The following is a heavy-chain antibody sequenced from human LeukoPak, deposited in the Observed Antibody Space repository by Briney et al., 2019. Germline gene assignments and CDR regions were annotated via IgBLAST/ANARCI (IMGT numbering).Heavy chain of an antibody. D-gene: IGHD3-16*01. Sequence: GASVKVSCKASGGTFSSYTISWVRQAPGQGLEWMGRIIPIFGTANYAQKFQGRVTITADESTSTAYMELSSLRSEDTAVYYCASRFDLGTHYYYYYMDVWGKGTTVTVSS. J-gene: IGHJ6*03. CDR3: ASRFDLGTHYYYYYMDV. CDR1: GGTFSSYT. CDR2: IIPIFGTA. V-gene: IGHV1-69*13.